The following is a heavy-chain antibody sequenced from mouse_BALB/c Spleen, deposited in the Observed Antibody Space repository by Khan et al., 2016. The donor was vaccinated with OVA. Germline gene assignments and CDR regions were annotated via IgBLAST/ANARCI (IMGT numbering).Heavy chain of an antibody. CDR3: ARGGGTAPFAY. Sequence: EVELVESGGGLVQPGGSRKLSCAASGFTFSDYGMAWVRQAPGKGPEWVAFISDLAYTFYYADTVTGRFTLSSANAKNPLYLEMSSLRSGDAAMYYCARGGGTAPFAYWGQGTLVTVSA. J-gene: IGHJ3*01. V-gene: IGHV5-15*02. D-gene: IGHD1-2*01. CDR2: ISDLAYTF. CDR1: GFTFSDYG.